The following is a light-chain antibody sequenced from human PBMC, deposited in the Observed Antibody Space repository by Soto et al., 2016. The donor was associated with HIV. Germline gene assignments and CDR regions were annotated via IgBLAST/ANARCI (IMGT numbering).Light chain of an antibody. J-gene: IGKJ2*01. V-gene: IGKV1-9*01. CDR2: AAS. CDR1: QGISSY. Sequence: DIQLTQSPSFLSASVGDRVTITCRASQGISSYLAWYQQKPGKAPKLLIYAASTLQSGVPSRFSGSGSGTEFTLTISSLQPEDFATYYCQQSDDNPQTFGQGTKLEI. CDR3: QQSDDNPQT.